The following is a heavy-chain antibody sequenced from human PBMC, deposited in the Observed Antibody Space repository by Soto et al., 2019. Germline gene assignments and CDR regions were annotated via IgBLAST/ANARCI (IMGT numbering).Heavy chain of an antibody. CDR1: GFTFNDYA. D-gene: IGHD5-12*01. CDR2: IGWRSGSI. J-gene: IGHJ5*01. V-gene: IGHV3-9*01. Sequence: EVQLVESGGGWVQPGRSLRLSCAASGFTFNDYAMHWVRQAPGKGLEWVSGIGWRSGSIGYPDSVKGRVTISRDNAKNTLYLQMNSLRLEDTASYYCERDPIPYAEYSACDFDYWGHGTLVTVSS. CDR3: ERDPIPYAEYSACDFDY.